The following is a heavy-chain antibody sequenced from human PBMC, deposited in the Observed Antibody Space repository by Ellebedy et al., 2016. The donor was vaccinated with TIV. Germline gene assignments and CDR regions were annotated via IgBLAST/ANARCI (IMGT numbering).Heavy chain of an antibody. CDR3: ESIRVGEPYGLDAFDI. Sequence: MPSETLSLTCAVYGGSFSGYYWSWIRQPPGKGLEWIGYIYYSGSTNYNPSLKSRVTISVDTSKNQFSLKLRSVTAADTAVYYCESIRVGEPYGLDAFDIWGQGTMVTVSS. J-gene: IGHJ3*02. D-gene: IGHD3-16*01. V-gene: IGHV4-59*08. CDR2: IYYSGST. CDR1: GGSFSGYY.